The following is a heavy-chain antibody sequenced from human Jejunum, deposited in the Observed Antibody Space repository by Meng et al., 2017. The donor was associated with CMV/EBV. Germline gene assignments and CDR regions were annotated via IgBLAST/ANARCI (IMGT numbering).Heavy chain of an antibody. V-gene: IGHV3-11*01. J-gene: IGHJ4*02. CDR3: ARGGSTYYDFWSGYGEPDY. Sequence: DYYMSWIRQAPGKGLEWVSYISSSGSTIYYADSVKGRFTVSRDNAKKSLYLQMNSLRAEDTAVYYCARGGSTYYDFWSGYGEPDYWGQGTLVTVSS. D-gene: IGHD3-3*01. CDR2: ISSSGSTI. CDR1: DYY.